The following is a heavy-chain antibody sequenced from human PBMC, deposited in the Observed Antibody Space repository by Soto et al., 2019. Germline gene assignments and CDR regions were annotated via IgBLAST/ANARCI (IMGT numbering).Heavy chain of an antibody. V-gene: IGHV3-30-3*01. D-gene: IGHD6-19*01. CDR2: ISYDGSNK. Sequence: QVQLVESGGGVVLPGRSLRLSYAASGFTFSSYAMHWVRQAPGKGLEWVAVISYDGSNKYYADSVKGRFTISRDNSKNTLYLQMNSLRADDTAVYYCARDGASGPGDYYYDGKDVWGQGTTVTVSS. J-gene: IGHJ6*02. CDR3: ARDGASGPGDYYYDGKDV. CDR1: GFTFSSYA.